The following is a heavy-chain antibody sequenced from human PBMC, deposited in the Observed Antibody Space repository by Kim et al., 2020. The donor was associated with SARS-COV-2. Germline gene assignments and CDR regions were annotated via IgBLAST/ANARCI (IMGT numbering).Heavy chain of an antibody. CDR2: INHSGST. J-gene: IGHJ5*02. D-gene: IGHD6-13*01. V-gene: IGHV4-34*01. CDR1: GGSFSGYY. CDR3: ARRRAAAPRGWFDP. Sequence: SETLSLTCAVYGGSFSGYYWSWIRQPPGKWLEWIGEINHSGSTNYNPSLKSRVTISVDTSKNQFSLKLSSVTAADTAVYYCARRRAAAPRGWFDPWGQGTLVTVSS.